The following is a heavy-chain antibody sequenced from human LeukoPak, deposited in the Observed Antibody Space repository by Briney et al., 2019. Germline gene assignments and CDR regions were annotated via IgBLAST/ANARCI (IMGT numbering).Heavy chain of an antibody. Sequence: QPGGSLRLSCAASGFTVSSKYMTWVRQAPGKGLEWVSVIYSGGATYYADSVKGRFTISRDNSRDTLFLQMNRLRVEDTAVYYCARAGSVVVPAATTNWFDPWGQGTLVTVSS. J-gene: IGHJ5*02. V-gene: IGHV3-66*01. D-gene: IGHD2-2*01. CDR1: GFTVSSKY. CDR3: ARAGSVVVPAATTNWFDP. CDR2: IYSGGAT.